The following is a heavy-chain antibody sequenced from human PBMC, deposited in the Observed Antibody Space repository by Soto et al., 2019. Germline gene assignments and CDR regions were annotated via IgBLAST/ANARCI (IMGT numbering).Heavy chain of an antibody. CDR2: IKSNTAGGTT. D-gene: IGHD3-9*01. Sequence: EAQLVESGGGLVKPGGSLRLSCAASGFTFSSAWMGWVRQAPGKGLEWVGRIKSNTAGGTTDYAAPVRGRFTISRDDSQNTLSLQMNSLKTEDTAVYYCTKTVYSDRFFDYWGQGTLVTVSS. CDR1: GFTFSSAW. J-gene: IGHJ4*02. CDR3: TKTVYSDRFFDY. V-gene: IGHV3-15*01.